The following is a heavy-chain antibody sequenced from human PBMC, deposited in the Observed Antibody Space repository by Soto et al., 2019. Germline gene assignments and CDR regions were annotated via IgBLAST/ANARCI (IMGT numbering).Heavy chain of an antibody. CDR3: AKGTRSSYYYGMDV. Sequence: EVQLVESGGGLVQPGRSLRLSCAVSGFTFDDYAMHWVRQAPGKGLEWVSGLSWNGDYTGYADSVKGRFTISRDNTKNSLYLQMTSLRAEDTALYYCAKGTRSSYYYGMDVCGQGTTVTVSS. CDR1: GFTFDDYA. V-gene: IGHV3-9*01. CDR2: LSWNGDYT. D-gene: IGHD6-6*01. J-gene: IGHJ6*02.